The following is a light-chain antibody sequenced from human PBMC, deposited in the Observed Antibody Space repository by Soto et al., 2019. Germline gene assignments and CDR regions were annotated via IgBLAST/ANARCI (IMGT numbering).Light chain of an antibody. CDR3: GTWDSSLSAWV. Sequence: QSVLPQPPSVSGAPGQRVTISCTGTGPDVGAYNYVSWYQQHPGRPPKLMIYDNNQRPSGIPDRFSGSKSGTSATLGITGLQTGDEADYYCGTWDSSLSAWVFGGGTKVTLL. J-gene: IGLJ3*02. CDR1: GPDVGAYNY. V-gene: IGLV1-51*01. CDR2: DNN.